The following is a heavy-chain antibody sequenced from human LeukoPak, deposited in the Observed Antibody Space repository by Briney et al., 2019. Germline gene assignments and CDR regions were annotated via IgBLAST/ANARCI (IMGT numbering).Heavy chain of an antibody. V-gene: IGHV3-53*04. D-gene: IGHD5-12*01. J-gene: IGHJ3*02. CDR3: ARGGYSGYDYAFDM. Sequence: GGSLRLSCAASGFTVSSSYMSWARQAPGKGLEWVSIIYSGGSKYYADSVKGRFTISRHNSKNTLYLQMNSLRPEDTAVYYCARGGYSGYDYAFDMWGQGTMVTVSS. CDR1: GFTVSSSY. CDR2: IYSGGSK.